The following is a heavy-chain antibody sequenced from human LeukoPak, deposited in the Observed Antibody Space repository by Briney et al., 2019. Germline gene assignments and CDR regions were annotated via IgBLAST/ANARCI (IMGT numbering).Heavy chain of an antibody. J-gene: IGHJ4*02. CDR2: IFYSGST. CDR3: ARADTYDSSGFYY. CDR1: GGSISTSNYY. Sequence: SETLSLTCTVSGGSISTSNYYWGWIRQPPGKGLEWIGNIFYSGSTYYSPSLKSRVTVSLDTSRNQFSLKLSSVTAADTAVYYCARADTYDSSGFYYWGQGTLVTVSS. D-gene: IGHD3-22*01. V-gene: IGHV4-39*07.